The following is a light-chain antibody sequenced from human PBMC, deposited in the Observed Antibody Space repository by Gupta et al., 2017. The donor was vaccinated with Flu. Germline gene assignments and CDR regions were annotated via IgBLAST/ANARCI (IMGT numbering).Light chain of an antibody. J-gene: IGKJ5*01. V-gene: IGKV1D-16*01. CDR2: GAS. CDR3: RQYREYPIT. CDR1: QSIGNS. Sequence: DFQMTQSPSSLSAAVGDKVIITCRASQSIGNSLGWYQQKPEKAPKSLIYGASSLQNGVPSRFSGSGFGTEFTLTISSLQPEDFGTYYCRQYREYPITFGQGTHLEIK.